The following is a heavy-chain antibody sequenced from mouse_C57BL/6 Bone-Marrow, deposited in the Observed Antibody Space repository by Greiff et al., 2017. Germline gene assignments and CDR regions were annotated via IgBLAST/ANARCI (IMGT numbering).Heavy chain of an antibody. J-gene: IGHJ1*03. Sequence: QVQLQQSGAELVRPGSSVKLSCKASGYTFTSYWMHWVKQRPIQGLEWIGNIDPSDSETHYNQKFKDKATLTVDKSSSTPYMQLSRLTSEDSAVYYCARRVTTAWYFDVWGTGTTGTVSS. CDR3: ARRVTTAWYFDV. V-gene: IGHV1-52*01. D-gene: IGHD2-13*01. CDR1: GYTFTSYW. CDR2: IDPSDSET.